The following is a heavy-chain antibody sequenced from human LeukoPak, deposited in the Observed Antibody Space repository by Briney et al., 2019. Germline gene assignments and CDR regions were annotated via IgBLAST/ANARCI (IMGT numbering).Heavy chain of an antibody. CDR2: IYSGGST. V-gene: IGHV3-53*01. D-gene: IGHD6-25*01. CDR1: GFTVSNNY. J-gene: IGHJ3*02. Sequence: GGSLRLSCAASGFTVSNNYMNWDRQAPGKGLEWVSVIYSGGSTYYAGSVKGRFTTSRDKSKNTLYLQMNSLRAEDTAVYYCVRQAFDIWGQGTMVTVSS. CDR3: VRQAFDI.